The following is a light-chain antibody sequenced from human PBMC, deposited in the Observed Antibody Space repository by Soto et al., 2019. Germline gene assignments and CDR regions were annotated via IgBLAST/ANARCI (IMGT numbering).Light chain of an antibody. Sequence: DIQVTQSPSSVSASVGDRVTITCRASQGLVSWLAWYQQKPGKAPKLLIYAASSFQSGVPSRFSGSGSGTDVTRTISLLQPEDCATYYCQQPSSFPLTVGGGTKVEIK. CDR3: QQPSSFPLT. CDR2: AAS. CDR1: QGLVSW. V-gene: IGKV1-12*01. J-gene: IGKJ4*01.